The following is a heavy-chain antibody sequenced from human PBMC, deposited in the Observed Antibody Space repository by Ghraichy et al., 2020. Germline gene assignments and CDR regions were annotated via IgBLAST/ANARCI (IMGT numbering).Heavy chain of an antibody. V-gene: IGHV3-23*01. D-gene: IGHD6-6*01. J-gene: IGHJ4*02. CDR3: AKSRSSPSGEFDY. CDR1: GFTFSTYA. Sequence: LSLTCAASGFTFSTYAMNWVRQAPGKGLEWVSSISGSGTGTYYADSVKGRFTISRDNSKNTLFLQMNSLRAEDTAVYYCAKSRSSPSGEFDYWGQGTLVTVSS. CDR2: ISGSGTGT.